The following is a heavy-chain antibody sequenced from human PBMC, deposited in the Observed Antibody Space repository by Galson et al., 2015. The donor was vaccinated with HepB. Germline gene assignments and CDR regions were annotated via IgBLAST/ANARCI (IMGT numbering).Heavy chain of an antibody. V-gene: IGHV3-7*03. Sequence: SLRLSCAASGFTFSSYWMSWVRQAPGKGLEWVANIKQDGSEKYYVDSVKGRFTISRDNAKNSLYLQMNSLRAEDTAVYYCARVRSGYDFLGMDVWGQGTTVTVSS. CDR3: ARVRSGYDFLGMDV. CDR1: GFTFSSYW. D-gene: IGHD5-12*01. J-gene: IGHJ6*02. CDR2: IKQDGSEK.